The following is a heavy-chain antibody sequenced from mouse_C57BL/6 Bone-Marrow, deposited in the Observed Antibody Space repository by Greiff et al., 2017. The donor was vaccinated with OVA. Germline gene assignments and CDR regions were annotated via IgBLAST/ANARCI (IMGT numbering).Heavy chain of an antibody. V-gene: IGHV3-1*01. CDR3: ARRGSYYAMDY. CDR2: ISYSGST. CDR1: GYSITSGYD. Sequence: EVKLMESGPGMVKPSQSLSLTCTVTGYSITSGYDWHWIRHFPGNKLEWMGYISYSGSTNYNPSLKSRISITHDTSKNHFFLKLNSVTTEDTATYYCARRGSYYAMDYWGQGTSVTVSS. J-gene: IGHJ4*01.